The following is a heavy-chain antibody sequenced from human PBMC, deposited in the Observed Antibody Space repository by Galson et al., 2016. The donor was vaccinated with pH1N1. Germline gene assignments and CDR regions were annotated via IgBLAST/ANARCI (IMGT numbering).Heavy chain of an antibody. Sequence: QSGAEVKKPGESLKISCKGSGYRFTNSWIGWVRQMPGKGLEWMGIIYLGGSLIRYRPSFQGQVTISADKSINIVYLEWSSLKASDTATYYCARQNDYGDYPEDACDIWGQGTMVTVSS. J-gene: IGHJ3*02. D-gene: IGHD4-17*01. CDR1: GYRFTNSW. V-gene: IGHV5-51*01. CDR2: IYLGGSLI. CDR3: ARQNDYGDYPEDACDI.